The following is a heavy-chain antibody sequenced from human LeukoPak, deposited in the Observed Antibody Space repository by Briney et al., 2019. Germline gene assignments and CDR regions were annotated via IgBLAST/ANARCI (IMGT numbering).Heavy chain of an antibody. V-gene: IGHV4-59*01. J-gene: IGHJ4*02. Sequence: SETLSLTCAVYGGSFSGYYWSWIRQPPGKGLEWIGYIYYSGSTNYNPSLKSRVTISKDTSKNQFSLKLSSVTAADTAVYYCAREAHCSGGSCYYADYWGQGNLVTVSS. D-gene: IGHD2-15*01. CDR2: IYYSGST. CDR1: GGSFSGYY. CDR3: AREAHCSGGSCYYADY.